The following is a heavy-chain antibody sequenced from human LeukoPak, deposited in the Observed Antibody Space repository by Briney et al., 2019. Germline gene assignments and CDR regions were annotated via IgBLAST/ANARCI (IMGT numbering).Heavy chain of an antibody. J-gene: IGHJ4*02. CDR1: GFTVSSNY. Sequence: PGGSLRLSCAASGFTVSSNYMSWVRQAPGKGLEWVSSISSSSSYIYYADSVKGRFTISRDNAKNSLYLQMNSLRAEDTAVYYCAREVAAPTDYWGQGTLVTVSS. V-gene: IGHV3-21*01. CDR3: AREVAAPTDY. CDR2: ISSSSSYI. D-gene: IGHD6-19*01.